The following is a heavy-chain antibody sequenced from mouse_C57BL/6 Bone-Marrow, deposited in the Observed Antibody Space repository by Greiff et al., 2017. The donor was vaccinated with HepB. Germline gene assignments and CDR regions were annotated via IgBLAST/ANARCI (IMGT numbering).Heavy chain of an antibody. V-gene: IGHV1-69*01. J-gene: IGHJ2*01. Sequence: QVQLQQPGAELVMPGASVKLSCKASGYTFTSYWMHWVKQRPRQGLEWIGEIDPSDSYTNYNQKFKGKSTLTVDKSSSTAYMQLSSLTSEDSAVYYCARENYYGSSYKYYFDYWGQGTTLTVSS. CDR3: ARENYYGSSYKYYFDY. CDR2: IDPSDSYT. CDR1: GYTFTSYW. D-gene: IGHD1-1*01.